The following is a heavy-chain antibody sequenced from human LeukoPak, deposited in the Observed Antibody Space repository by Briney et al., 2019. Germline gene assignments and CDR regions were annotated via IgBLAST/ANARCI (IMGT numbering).Heavy chain of an antibody. J-gene: IGHJ4*02. CDR3: ARAPLRFYYFDY. CDR2: IYYSGST. D-gene: IGHD3-3*01. V-gene: IGHV4-59*01. CDR1: GGSIGSYY. Sequence: SETLSLTCTVSGGSIGSYYWSWIRQPPGRGLEWIGYIYYSGSTNYNPSLKSRVTISVDTSKNQLSLKLSSVTAADTAVYYCARAPLRFYYFDYWGQGTLVTVSS.